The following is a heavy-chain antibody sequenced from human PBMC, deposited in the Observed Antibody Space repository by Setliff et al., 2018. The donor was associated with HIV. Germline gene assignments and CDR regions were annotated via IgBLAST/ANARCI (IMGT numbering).Heavy chain of an antibody. CDR3: ARRDGYSYGFYFDY. CDR1: GGSISSSTYY. CDR2: IYYSGST. J-gene: IGHJ4*02. Sequence: SETLSLTCTVSGGSISSSTYYWGWIRQPPGKGLEWIGTIYYSGSTYYNPSLKSRLTISVDASKNQFSLKLSSVTAADTAVYYCARRDGYSYGFYFDYWGQGTLVTVSS. D-gene: IGHD5-18*01. V-gene: IGHV4-39*01.